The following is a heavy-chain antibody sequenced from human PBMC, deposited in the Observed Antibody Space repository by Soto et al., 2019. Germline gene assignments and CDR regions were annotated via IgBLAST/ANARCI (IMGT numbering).Heavy chain of an antibody. CDR1: GGSISSYY. Sequence: QVQLQESGPGLVKPSETLSLTCTVSGGSISSYYWSWIRQPPGKGLEWIGYIYYSGSTNYNPSLKSRVTISVDTSKNQFSLKLSSMTAADTAVYYCARGLVQAAVVTAPYYFEYWGQGTLVTVSS. V-gene: IGHV4-59*01. CDR2: IYYSGST. CDR3: ARGLVQAAVVTAPYYFEY. D-gene: IGHD2-21*02. J-gene: IGHJ4*02.